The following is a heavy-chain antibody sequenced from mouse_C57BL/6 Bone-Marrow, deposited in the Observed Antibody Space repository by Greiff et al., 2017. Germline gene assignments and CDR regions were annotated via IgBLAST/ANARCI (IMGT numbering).Heavy chain of an antibody. CDR2: IDPETGGT. CDR1: GYTFTDYE. Sequence: QVHVKQSGAELVRPGASVTLSCKASGYTFTDYEMHWVKQTPVHGLEWIGAIDPETGGTAYNQKFKGKAILTADKSSSTAYMELRSLTSEDSAVYYCTRRVGDFDYWGQGTTLTVSS. D-gene: IGHD1-1*02. V-gene: IGHV1-15*01. J-gene: IGHJ2*01. CDR3: TRRVGDFDY.